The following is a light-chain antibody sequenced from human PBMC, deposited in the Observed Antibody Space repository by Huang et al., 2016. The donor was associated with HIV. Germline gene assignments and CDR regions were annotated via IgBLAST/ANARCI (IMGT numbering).Light chain of an antibody. CDR1: QGISIY. Sequence: AIRMTQSPSSLSASTGDRVTITCRASQGISIYLAWYQQKPGEAPKLLIASASTLQGGVPSRFSGSGFGTDFTLTISSLQSEDLGTYYCQQYYIYPHAFGQGTKLEI. V-gene: IGKV1-8*01. CDR2: SAS. CDR3: QQYYIYPHA. J-gene: IGKJ2*01.